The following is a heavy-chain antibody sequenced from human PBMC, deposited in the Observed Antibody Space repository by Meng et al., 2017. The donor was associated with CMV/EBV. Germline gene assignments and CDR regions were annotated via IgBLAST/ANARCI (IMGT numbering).Heavy chain of an antibody. D-gene: IGHD3-9*01. CDR3: AISERAYYDILTGYYNVAFDI. J-gene: IGHJ3*02. Sequence: GSLRLSCTVSGGSISSSSYYWGWIRQPPGKGLEWIGSIYYSGSTYYNPSLKSRVTISVDTSKNQFSLKLSSVTAADTAVYYCAISERAYYDILTGYYNVAFDIWGQWTMVTVSS. V-gene: IGHV4-39*07. CDR1: GGSISSSSYY. CDR2: IYYSGST.